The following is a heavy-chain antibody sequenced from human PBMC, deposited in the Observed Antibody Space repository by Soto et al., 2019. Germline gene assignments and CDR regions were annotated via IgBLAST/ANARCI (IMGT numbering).Heavy chain of an antibody. J-gene: IGHJ5*02. CDR2: FDPDEAET. V-gene: IGHV1-24*01. Sequence: QVQLVQSGAEVKKPGASVKVSCKVSGYTLNEVAMHWVRQAPGKGLEGLGGFDPDEAETIYAQHFQGRVTMTEDTSTDTVYMELSSLRSEDTALSFCTTYHGDYNFDHWGQGTLVTVSS. CDR3: TTYHGDYNFDH. D-gene: IGHD4-17*01. CDR1: GYTLNEVA.